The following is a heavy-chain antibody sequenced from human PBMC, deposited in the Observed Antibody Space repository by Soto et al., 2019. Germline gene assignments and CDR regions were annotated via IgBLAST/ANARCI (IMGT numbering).Heavy chain of an antibody. CDR2: ISYDGSNK. CDR1: GFTFSSYG. CDR3: ATTIAVAGTGDDY. V-gene: IGHV3-30*03. Sequence: QVQLVESGGGVVQPGRSLRLSCAASGFTFSSYGMHWVRQAPGKGLEWVAVISYDGSNKYYADSVKGRFTISRDNSKNTLYLQMNSLRAEDTAVYYCATTIAVAGTGDDYWGQGTLVTVSS. J-gene: IGHJ4*02. D-gene: IGHD6-19*01.